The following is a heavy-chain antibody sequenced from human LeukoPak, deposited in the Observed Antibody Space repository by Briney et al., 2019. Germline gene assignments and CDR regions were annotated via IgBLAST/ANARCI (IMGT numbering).Heavy chain of an antibody. V-gene: IGHV3-30-3*01. CDR3: ARDVNPHYYGSGSYYNY. CDR2: ISYDGSNK. D-gene: IGHD3-10*01. CDR1: GFTFSSYA. Sequence: GGSLRLSCAASGFTFSSYAMHWVRQAPGKGLEWVAVISYDGSNKYYADSVKGRFTISRDNSKNTLYLQMNSLRAEDTAVYYCARDVNPHYYGSGSYYNYWGQGTLVTVSS. J-gene: IGHJ4*02.